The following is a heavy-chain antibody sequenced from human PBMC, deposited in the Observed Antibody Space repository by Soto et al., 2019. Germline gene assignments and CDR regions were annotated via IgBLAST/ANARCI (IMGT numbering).Heavy chain of an antibody. J-gene: IGHJ4*02. D-gene: IGHD3-10*01. CDR1: GYTFTSYA. CDR2: INAGNGNT. V-gene: IGHV1-3*01. Sequence: GASVKVSCKASGYTFTSYAMHWVRQAPGQRLEWMGWINAGNGNTKYSQKFQGRVTITRDTSASTAYMELSSLRSEDTAVYYCARDLVSYYGSGSYYNARPHRPPEYYFYYWGQGTLVTVSS. CDR3: ARDLVSYYGSGSYYNARPHRPPEYYFYY.